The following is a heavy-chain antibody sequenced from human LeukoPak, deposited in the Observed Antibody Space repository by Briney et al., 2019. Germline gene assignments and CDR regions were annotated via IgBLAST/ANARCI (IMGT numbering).Heavy chain of an antibody. CDR1: GFTFSDYW. J-gene: IGHJ4*02. CDR3: ARDLAWGGY. CDR2: ITSSSSSM. D-gene: IGHD7-27*01. Sequence: GGSLRLSCAASGFTFSDYWMHWVRQAPGKGLEWVSSITSSSSSMYSADSVKGRLTISRDNAKNSLYLQMNSLRAEDTAVYYCARDLAWGGYWGQGTLVTVSS. V-gene: IGHV3-21*01.